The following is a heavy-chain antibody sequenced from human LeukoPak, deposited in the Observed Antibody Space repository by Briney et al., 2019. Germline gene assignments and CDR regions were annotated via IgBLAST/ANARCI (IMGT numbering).Heavy chain of an antibody. CDR3: AFCGGDCYTFVDY. CDR1: GFTFSGYG. V-gene: IGHV3-30*03. J-gene: IGHJ4*02. Sequence: GRSLRLSCAASGFTFSGYGMHWVRQAPGTGLERVAVISSDGSNKYYADSVKGRITISRDNSKNTLYVQMNSLRAEDTAVYYCAFCGGDCYTFVDYWGQGTLVTVSS. D-gene: IGHD2-21*02. CDR2: ISSDGSNK.